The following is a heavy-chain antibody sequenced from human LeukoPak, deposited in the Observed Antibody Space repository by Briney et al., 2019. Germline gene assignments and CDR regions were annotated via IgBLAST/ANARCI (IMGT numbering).Heavy chain of an antibody. V-gene: IGHV1-18*01. CDR2: ISTYNGNT. CDR1: GYTLTELS. J-gene: IGHJ5*02. D-gene: IGHD2-15*01. CDR3: ATTVVVASGDWFDP. Sequence: GASVKVSCKVSGYTLTELSMHWVRQAPGKGLEWMGWISTYNGNTKYAQKFQGGVTMTTDTSTSTAYMELSSLRSDDTAVYYCATTVVVASGDWFDPWGQGTLVTVSS.